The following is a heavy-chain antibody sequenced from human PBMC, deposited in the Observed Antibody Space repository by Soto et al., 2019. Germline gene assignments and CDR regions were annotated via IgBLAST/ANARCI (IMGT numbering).Heavy chain of an antibody. CDR2: SRDKPQGYST. V-gene: IGHV3-72*01. Sequence: GGSLRLSCAGSGFTLSDHYIDWVRQAPGKGLEWVGRSRDKPQGYSTAYADSVKGRFTISRDNAKNSLYLQINSLGGEDTAIYFCARSGDNYNVLDYWGPGTPVTVSS. D-gene: IGHD3-10*02. J-gene: IGHJ4*02. CDR3: ARSGDNYNVLDY. CDR1: GFTLSDHY.